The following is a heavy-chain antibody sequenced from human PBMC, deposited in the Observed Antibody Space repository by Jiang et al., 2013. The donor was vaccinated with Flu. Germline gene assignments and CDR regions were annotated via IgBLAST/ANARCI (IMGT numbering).Heavy chain of an antibody. CDR2: IHDSGST. CDR1: GGSVSSGSYY. D-gene: IGHD5-24*01. CDR3: ARGGDGYNYGDHRYFDL. V-gene: IGHV4-61*01. Sequence: LLKPSETLSLTCTVSGGSVSSGSYYWTWIRQPPGKGLEWIGYIHDSGSTNYNPSLKSRVTISVDASKNQFSLKLSSVTAADTAVYYCARGGDGYNYGDHRYFDLWGRGTLVTVSS. J-gene: IGHJ2*01.